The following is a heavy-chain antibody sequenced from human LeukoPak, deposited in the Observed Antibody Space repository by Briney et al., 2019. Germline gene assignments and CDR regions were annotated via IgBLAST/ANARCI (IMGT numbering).Heavy chain of an antibody. CDR3: AREIGGHVFDI. V-gene: IGHV1-46*01. J-gene: IGHJ3*02. CDR1: GYTFPSYY. D-gene: IGHD4-23*01. CDR2: INPSGGST. Sequence: ASVKVSCKASGYTFPSYYIHWVRQAPGQGLEWMGTINPSGGSTTYAQKFQGRVTMTRDTSTSTVYVELIKLTSEDTAVYYCAREIGGHVFDIWGQGTMVTVSS.